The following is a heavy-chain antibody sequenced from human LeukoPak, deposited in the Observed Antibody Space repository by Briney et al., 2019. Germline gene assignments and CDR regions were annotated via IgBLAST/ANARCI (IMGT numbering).Heavy chain of an antibody. V-gene: IGHV4-30-4*01. CDR1: GGSISSGDYY. J-gene: IGHJ4*02. CDR2: IYYSGST. D-gene: IGHD3-22*01. CDR3: AREGSYDSSGYYYFY. Sequence: SQTLSLTCTVSGGSISSGDYYWRWIRQPPGTGLEWIGYIYYSGSTYYNPSLKSRVTISVDTSKNQFSLKLSSVTAADTAVYYCAREGSYDSSGYYYFYWGQGTLVTVSS.